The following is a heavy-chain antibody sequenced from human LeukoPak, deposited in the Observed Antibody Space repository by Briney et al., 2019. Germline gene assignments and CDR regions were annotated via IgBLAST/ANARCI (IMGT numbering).Heavy chain of an antibody. J-gene: IGHJ5*02. D-gene: IGHD6-19*01. V-gene: IGHV1-8*01. CDR3: ARNRRSSPSGGLDP. CDR2: MNPNSGNT. Sequence: ASVKVSCKASGYTFTSYDINWVRQATGQGLEWMGWMNPNSGNTGYAQKFQGRVTMTRNTSISTAYMELSSLRSEDTAVYYCARNRRSSPSGGLDPWGQGTLVTVSS. CDR1: GYTFTSYD.